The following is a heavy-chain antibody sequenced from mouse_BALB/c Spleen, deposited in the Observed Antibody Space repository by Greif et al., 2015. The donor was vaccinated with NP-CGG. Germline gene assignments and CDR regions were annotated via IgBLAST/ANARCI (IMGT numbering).Heavy chain of an antibody. D-gene: IGHD2-14*01. Sequence: VQLQQSGAELVRPGSSVKISCKASGYAFSSCWMNWVKQRPGQGLEWIGQIYPGDGDTNYNGKFKGKATLTADKSSSTAYMQLSSLTSEDSAVYFCARSGDRSWFAYWGQGTLVTVSA. CDR2: IYPGDGDT. CDR1: GYAFSSCW. CDR3: ARSGDRSWFAY. V-gene: IGHV1-80*01. J-gene: IGHJ3*01.